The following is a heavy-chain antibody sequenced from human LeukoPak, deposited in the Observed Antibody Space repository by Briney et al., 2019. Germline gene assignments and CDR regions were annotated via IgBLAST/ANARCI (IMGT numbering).Heavy chain of an antibody. D-gene: IGHD3-10*01. V-gene: IGHV4-4*07. CDR2: VYNSGTT. CDR1: GASISSYF. Sequence: SETLSLTCTVSGASISSYFWNWIRQPAGKGLEWIGRVYNSGTTNYNPSLKSRVTMSVDTSKNQFSLKLSSVTAADTAVYYCASYGSGSYYMGFDYWGQGTLVTVSS. J-gene: IGHJ4*02. CDR3: ASYGSGSYYMGFDY.